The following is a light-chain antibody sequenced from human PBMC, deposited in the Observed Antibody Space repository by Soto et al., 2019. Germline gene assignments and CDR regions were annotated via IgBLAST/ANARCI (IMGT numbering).Light chain of an antibody. V-gene: IGKV3-15*01. Sequence: ETVMTQSPATLSVSPGERASLSCRASQSVSTNLAWYQQKPGQAPRLLIYGASTRAAGIPARFSGSGSGTEFTLTITSLQSEDSALYYCQQHNNWPPYTFGQGTRLEI. CDR3: QQHNNWPPYT. CDR2: GAS. CDR1: QSVSTN. J-gene: IGKJ2*01.